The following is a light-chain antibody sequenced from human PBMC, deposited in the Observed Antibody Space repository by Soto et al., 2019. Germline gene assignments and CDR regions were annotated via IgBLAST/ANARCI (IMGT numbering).Light chain of an antibody. J-gene: IGLJ2*01. CDR2: GDN. CDR1: GSSIGTNT. V-gene: IGLV1-44*01. CDR3: AAWDGSLNNVL. Sequence: QSVLTQPPSASGTPGQRVTISCSGSGSSIGTNTVNWYRQLPGTAPKLLIYGDNQRPSGVPDRFSGSKSGTSASLAISGLQSEAEADYYCAAWDGSLNNVLFGGGTKLTVL.